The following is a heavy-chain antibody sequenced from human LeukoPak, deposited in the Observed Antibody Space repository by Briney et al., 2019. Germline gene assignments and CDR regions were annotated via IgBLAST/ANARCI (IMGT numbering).Heavy chain of an antibody. D-gene: IGHD2-2*01. CDR2: IYYSGST. Sequence: SETLSLTCTVSGGSISSYYWSWIRQPPGKGLEWIGYIYYSGSTNYNPSLKSRVTLSVDTSKNQFSLKLSSVTAADTAVYYCARIEGFYCSSTSCPLDYWGQGTLVTVSS. CDR1: GGSISSYY. CDR3: ARIEGFYCSSTSCPLDY. J-gene: IGHJ4*02. V-gene: IGHV4-59*01.